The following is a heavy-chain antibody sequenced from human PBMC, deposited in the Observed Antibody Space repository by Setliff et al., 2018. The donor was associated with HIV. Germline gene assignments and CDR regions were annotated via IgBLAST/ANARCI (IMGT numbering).Heavy chain of an antibody. CDR2: IYTTGRT. CDR1: GGSISSHY. CDR3: AAATTLDY. V-gene: IGHV4-4*07. D-gene: IGHD1-26*01. Sequence: SETLSLTCTVSGGSISSHYWSWIRQTAGKGLEWIGHIYTTGRTNYNRSRTRRVTISLDTSKNQFFRRLSSVTDADTAVYSCAAATTLDYWGQGTLVTVSS. J-gene: IGHJ4*02.